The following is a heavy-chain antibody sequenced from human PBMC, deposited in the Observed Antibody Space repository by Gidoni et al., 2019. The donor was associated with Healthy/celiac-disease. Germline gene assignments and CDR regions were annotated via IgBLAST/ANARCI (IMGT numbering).Heavy chain of an antibody. Sequence: QVQLQQWGAGLLTPSETLSLTCAVYGGSFRGYYWRWIRQPPGKGLEWIGEINHSGSTNYNPSLKSRVTISVDTSKNQFSLKLSSVTAADTAVYYCARGYCSSTSCYPPVGGNWFDPWGQGTLVTVSS. CDR3: ARGYCSSTSCYPPVGGNWFDP. V-gene: IGHV4-34*01. D-gene: IGHD2-2*01. CDR1: GGSFRGYY. CDR2: INHSGST. J-gene: IGHJ5*02.